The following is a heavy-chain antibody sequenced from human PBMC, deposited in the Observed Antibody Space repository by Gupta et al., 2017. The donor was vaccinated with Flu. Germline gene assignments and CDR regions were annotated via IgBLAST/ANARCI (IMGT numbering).Heavy chain of an antibody. CDR2: ISSSGSTI. J-gene: IGHJ6*02. CDR3: ARVTNELQQVKYGMDV. V-gene: IGHV3-48*03. D-gene: IGHD2-8*01. Sequence: EVQLVASGGGLVQPGGSLRLSCAASGFTFSSYEMNWVRQAPGKGLEWVSYISSSGSTIYYADSVKGRFTISRDNAKNSLYLQMNSLRAEDTAVYYCARVTNELQQVKYGMDVWGQGTTVTVSS. CDR1: GFTFSSYE.